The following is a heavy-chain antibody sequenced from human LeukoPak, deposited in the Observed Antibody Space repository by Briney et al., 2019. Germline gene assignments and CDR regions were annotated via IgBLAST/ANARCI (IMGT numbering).Heavy chain of an antibody. CDR2: IIPIFGTA. V-gene: IGHV1-69*13. CDR3: AREAPPAPGSGSYPYYFDY. CDR1: GGTFSSYA. Sequence: ASVKVSFKGSGGTFSSYAISWVGQAPGQGGEGMGGIIPIFGTANYAQKFQGRVTITADQSTSTAYMQLSSLRSEDTAVYYCAREAPPAPGSGSYPYYFDYWGQGTLVTVSS. D-gene: IGHD3-10*01. J-gene: IGHJ4*02.